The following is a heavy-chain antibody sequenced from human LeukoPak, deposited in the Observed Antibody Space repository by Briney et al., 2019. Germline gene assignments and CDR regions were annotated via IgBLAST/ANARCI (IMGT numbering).Heavy chain of an antibody. CDR3: ARGGYYDYVWGSYRRHGFLDY. J-gene: IGHJ4*02. CDR2: INHSGST. CDR1: GGSFSGYY. Sequence: PSETLSLTCAVYGGSFSGYYWSWIRQPPWKGLEWIGEINHSGSTNYNPSLKSRVTISVDTSKNQFSLKLSSVTAADTAVYYCARGGYYDYVWGSYRRHGFLDYWGQGTLVTVSS. V-gene: IGHV4-34*01. D-gene: IGHD3-16*02.